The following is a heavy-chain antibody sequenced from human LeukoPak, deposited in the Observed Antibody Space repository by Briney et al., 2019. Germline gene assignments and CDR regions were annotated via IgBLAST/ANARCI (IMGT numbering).Heavy chain of an antibody. Sequence: ASVKVSCKASGYTFTGYYMHWVRQAPGQGLEWMGWINPNSGGTNYAQRFQGRVTMTRDTSISTAYMELSRLRSDDTAVYYCARGGLMSKWLLTPGGADYWGQGTLVTVSS. CDR1: GYTFTGYY. J-gene: IGHJ4*02. CDR3: ARGGLMSKWLLTPGGADY. CDR2: INPNSGGT. D-gene: IGHD3-22*01. V-gene: IGHV1-2*02.